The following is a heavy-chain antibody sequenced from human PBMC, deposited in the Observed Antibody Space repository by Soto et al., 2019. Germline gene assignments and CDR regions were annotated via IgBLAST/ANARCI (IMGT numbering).Heavy chain of an antibody. D-gene: IGHD6-19*01. CDR2: ISYDGSNK. Sequence: QVQLVESGGGVVQPGRSLRLSCAASGFTFSSYGMHWVRHAPGRGLEWVAVISYDGSNKYYADSVKGRFTISRDNSKNTLYLQMNSLRAEDTAVYYCAKERVQRLVQSLAGFDSWGQGTLVTVSS. V-gene: IGHV3-30*18. CDR3: AKERVQRLVQSLAGFDS. J-gene: IGHJ5*01. CDR1: GFTFSSYG.